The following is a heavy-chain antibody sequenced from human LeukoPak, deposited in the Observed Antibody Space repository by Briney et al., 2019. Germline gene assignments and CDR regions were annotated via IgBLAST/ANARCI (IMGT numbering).Heavy chain of an antibody. CDR2: IWYDGSKK. CDR3: GRRDYYDIKD. V-gene: IGHV3-30*02. Sequence: GGSLRLSCAPSGFTFSDFGMHWVRQAPGKGLEWVAFIWYDGSKKYYADSAKGRFTISRDNSKNPLYLQMNSLRAGDTAVYYCGRRDYYDIKDWGQGTLVTVSS. J-gene: IGHJ4*02. CDR1: GFTFSDFG. D-gene: IGHD3-22*01.